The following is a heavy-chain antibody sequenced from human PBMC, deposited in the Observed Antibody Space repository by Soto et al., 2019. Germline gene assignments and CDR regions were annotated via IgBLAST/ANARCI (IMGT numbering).Heavy chain of an antibody. Sequence: EVQLLESGGGLVQPGGSLRLSCAASGFTFSSYAMSWVRQAPGKGLEWVSAISGSGGSTYYADSVKGRFTISRDNSKTTLYLQMNSLRAEDTAVYYCAKGGVYSNRIGYWGQGTLVTVSS. J-gene: IGHJ4*02. CDR1: GFTFSSYA. D-gene: IGHD3-10*01. CDR3: AKGGVYSNRIGY. V-gene: IGHV3-23*01. CDR2: ISGSGGST.